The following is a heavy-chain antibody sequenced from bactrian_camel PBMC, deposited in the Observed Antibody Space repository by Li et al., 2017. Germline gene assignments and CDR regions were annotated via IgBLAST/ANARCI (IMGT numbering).Heavy chain of an antibody. Sequence: HVQLVESGGGLVQPGGSLRLSCVAAGDITVSHCMGWFRQDPGKERVAVASINTYGTTTYADSVKGRFTISRDGAKNIIELQMHSLKPEDTATYYCAADLVTDEPSLVEGEYYYWGQGTQVTVS. J-gene: IGHJ4*01. CDR3: AADLVTDEPSLVEGEYYY. V-gene: IGHV3S53*01. CDR1: GDITVSHC. CDR2: INTYGTT. D-gene: IGHD1*01.